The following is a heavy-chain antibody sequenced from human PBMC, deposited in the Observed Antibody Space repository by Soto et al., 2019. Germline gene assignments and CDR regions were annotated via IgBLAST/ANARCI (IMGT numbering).Heavy chain of an antibody. Sequence: QVQLVQSGAEVRKPGASVKLSCQTSGYPFNSYHMHWVRQAPGQGLEWMGVINPTEGRTRYSQKFQDRFTMTRDTSTSTVYMELISLRSEDTAMYFCARGREISFGYNWFDPWGQATRVTVSS. CDR3: ARGREISFGYNWFDP. J-gene: IGHJ5*02. V-gene: IGHV1-46*02. CDR1: GYPFNSYH. CDR2: INPTEGRT. D-gene: IGHD5-18*01.